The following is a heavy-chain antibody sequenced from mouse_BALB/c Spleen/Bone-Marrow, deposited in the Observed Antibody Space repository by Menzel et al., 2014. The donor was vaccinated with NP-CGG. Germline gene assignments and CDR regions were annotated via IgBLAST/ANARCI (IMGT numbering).Heavy chain of an antibody. Sequence: VQLQQSGPELVKPGASVKMSCKASGYTFTSYVMHWVKQKPGQGLEWIGYINPYNDGTKYNEKFKGKATLISDKSSSTAYMELSSLTSEDSAVYYCARSLYGYDWYFDVWGAGTTVTVSS. J-gene: IGHJ1*01. V-gene: IGHV1-14*01. D-gene: IGHD2-2*01. CDR3: ARSLYGYDWYFDV. CDR1: GYTFTSYV. CDR2: INPYNDGT.